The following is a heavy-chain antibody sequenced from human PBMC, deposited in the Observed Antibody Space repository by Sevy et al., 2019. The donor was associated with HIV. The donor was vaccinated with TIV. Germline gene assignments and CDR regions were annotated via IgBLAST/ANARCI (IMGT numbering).Heavy chain of an antibody. D-gene: IGHD2-2*02. CDR3: ARAAYYCSTTSCYIDY. CDR2: ISSSSSYI. Sequence: GGSLRLSCAASGFTFSTYTMNWVRHAPGKGLEWVSSISSSSSYIYYADSVKGRFTISRDNAKNSLYLQMNSLRVEDTAVYYCARAAYYCSTTSCYIDYWGQGTLVTVSS. V-gene: IGHV3-21*01. J-gene: IGHJ4*02. CDR1: GFTFSTYT.